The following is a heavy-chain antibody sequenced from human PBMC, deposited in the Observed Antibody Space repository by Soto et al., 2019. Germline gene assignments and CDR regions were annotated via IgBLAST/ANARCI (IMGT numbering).Heavy chain of an antibody. CDR2: IYYTGST. CDR3: ERGIYYYARTGHFLPDY. J-gene: IGHJ4*01. CDR1: VCSVTSNNCL. D-gene: IGHD3-10*01. V-gene: IGHV4-39*01. Sequence: PSSTXSLTWTFAVCSVTSNNCLVCWMRQPPGNVREWIGTIYYTGSTSYNPSLKSRVTISLDTSNNQLYLRLRSVTSADTAVYSCERGIYYYARTGHFLPDYRGNGNLVTV.